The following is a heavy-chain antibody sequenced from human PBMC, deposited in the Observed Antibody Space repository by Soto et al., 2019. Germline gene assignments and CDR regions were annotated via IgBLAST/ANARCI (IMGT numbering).Heavy chain of an antibody. Sequence: ASVKVSCKASGYTFTNFGISWVRQAPGQGLGWMGWINAYNGNTNYVQKLQGRVTITTDTSTSTAYMELSSLRSEDTAVYYCARGGGYDILTGYYLAGPLEIWGQGTMVTVSS. CDR3: ARGGGYDILTGYYLAGPLEI. V-gene: IGHV1-18*01. D-gene: IGHD3-9*01. CDR2: INAYNGNT. CDR1: GYTFTNFG. J-gene: IGHJ3*02.